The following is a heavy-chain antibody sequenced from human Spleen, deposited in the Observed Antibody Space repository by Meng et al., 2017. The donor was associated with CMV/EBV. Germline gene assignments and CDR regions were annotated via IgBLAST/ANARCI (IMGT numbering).Heavy chain of an antibody. CDR1: GFTFSSYA. CDR2: INQDGSEY. V-gene: IGHV3-7*01. Sequence: GESLKISCAASGFTFSSYAMHWVRQAPGKGLEWVANINQDGSEYHYVDSVKGRFTISRDNAKNSLNLQMNSLGAEDTAVYYCARQDRWWFDPWGQGTLVTVSS. D-gene: IGHD4-23*01. CDR3: ARQDRWWFDP. J-gene: IGHJ5*02.